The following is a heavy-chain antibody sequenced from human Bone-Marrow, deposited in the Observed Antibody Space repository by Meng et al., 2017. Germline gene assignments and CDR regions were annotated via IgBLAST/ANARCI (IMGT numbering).Heavy chain of an antibody. Sequence: GSLRLSCAVSGYSINSGYWWGWIRQPPGSGLEWIGSVYRGGSTFFNPSLKTRVTMSVDTSTNPFSMKLSSVTAADTALYYCAREDGSTSTTNWFDPWGQGVLVTVSS. D-gene: IGHD1-1*01. CDR1: GYSINSGYW. CDR2: VYRGGST. V-gene: IGHV4-38-2*02. CDR3: AREDGSTSTTNWFDP. J-gene: IGHJ5*02.